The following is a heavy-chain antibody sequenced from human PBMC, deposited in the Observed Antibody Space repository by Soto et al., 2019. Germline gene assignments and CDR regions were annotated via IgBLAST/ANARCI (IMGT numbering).Heavy chain of an antibody. Sequence: GESLKISCKGSGYSFTSYWISWVRQMPGKGLEWMGRIDPSDSYTNYSPSFQGHVTISADKSISTAYLQWSSLKASDTAMYYCARARPRYCSSTSCYTYWFDPWGQGTLVTVSS. V-gene: IGHV5-10-1*01. CDR1: GYSFTSYW. J-gene: IGHJ5*02. CDR2: IDPSDSYT. CDR3: ARARPRYCSSTSCYTYWFDP. D-gene: IGHD2-2*02.